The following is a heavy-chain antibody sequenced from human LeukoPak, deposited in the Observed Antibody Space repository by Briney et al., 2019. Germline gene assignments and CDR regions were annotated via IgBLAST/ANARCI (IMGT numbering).Heavy chain of an antibody. CDR2: INWNGGST. CDR1: GFIFDDYV. CDR3: ARSPRYYYDSSGANWYFDL. J-gene: IGHJ2*01. Sequence: RPGGPLRLSCAASGFIFDDYVMSWVRQAPGKGLEWVSGINWNGGSTGYADSVKGRFTISRDNAKNSLYLQMNSLRAEDTALYYCARSPRYYYDSSGANWYFDLWGRGTLVTVSS. V-gene: IGHV3-20*04. D-gene: IGHD3-22*01.